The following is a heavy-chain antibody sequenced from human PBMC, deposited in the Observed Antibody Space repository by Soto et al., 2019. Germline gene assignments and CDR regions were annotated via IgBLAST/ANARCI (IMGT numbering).Heavy chain of an antibody. CDR3: ARITIFGVVPDY. CDR2: IYYSGST. V-gene: IGHV4-39*01. CDR1: GGSISSSSYY. D-gene: IGHD3-3*01. Sequence: SETLSLTCTVSGGSISSSSYYWGWIRQPPGKGLEWIGSIYYSGSTYYNPSLKSRVTISVDTSKNQFSLKLSSVTAADTAVYYCARITIFGVVPDYWGQGTLVTVSS. J-gene: IGHJ4*02.